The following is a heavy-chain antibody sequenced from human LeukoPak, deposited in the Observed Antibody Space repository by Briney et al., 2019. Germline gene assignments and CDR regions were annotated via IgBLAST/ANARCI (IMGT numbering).Heavy chain of an antibody. CDR3: ARSVDSLLNFDY. V-gene: IGHV4-39*01. J-gene: IGHJ4*02. CDR1: GGSISSSSYY. Sequence: PSETLSLTCTVSGGSISSSSYYWGWVRQPPGTGLEWIGSISYSGSTYYNPSLKSRVTISVDTSKNQFSLKLSSVTAADTAVYYCARSVDSLLNFDYWGQGTLVTVSS. CDR2: ISYSGST. D-gene: IGHD3-22*01.